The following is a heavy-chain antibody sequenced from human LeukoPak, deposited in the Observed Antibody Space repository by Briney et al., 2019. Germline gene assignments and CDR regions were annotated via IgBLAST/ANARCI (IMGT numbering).Heavy chain of an antibody. CDR3: ARARGYCSGGSCRDFDY. J-gene: IGHJ4*02. CDR2: ISAYNDNT. CDR1: GYTFTSYG. D-gene: IGHD2-15*01. V-gene: IGHV1-18*04. Sequence: ASVKLSCKASGYTFTSYGISWVRQAPGQGLEWMGWISAYNDNTNYAQKLQGRVTMTTDTSTSTAYMELRSLRSDDTAVYYCARARGYCSGGSCRDFDYWGQGTLVTVSS.